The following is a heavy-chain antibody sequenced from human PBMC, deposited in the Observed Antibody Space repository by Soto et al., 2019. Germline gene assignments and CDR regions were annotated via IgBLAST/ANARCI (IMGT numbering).Heavy chain of an antibody. CDR3: AKEEGKPYNGLDV. J-gene: IGHJ6*02. CDR2: IADDGRIK. V-gene: IGHV3-30*18. CDR1: GFIFSNYD. Sequence: PGGSLRLSCGASGFIFSNYDMHWVRQAPGKGLEWVANIADDGRIKNHADSVKGRFTISRDNSKKTLYLQMNGLRDEDTAVYYCAKEEGKPYNGLDVFGQGTTVTVSS.